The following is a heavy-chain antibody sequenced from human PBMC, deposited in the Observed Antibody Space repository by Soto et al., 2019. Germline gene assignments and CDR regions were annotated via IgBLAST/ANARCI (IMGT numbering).Heavy chain of an antibody. CDR2: FYYSGST. CDR3: ARLGGYCSSTSCYRQYTQDV. Sequence: SETLSLTCTVSGGSISSGPYSWGWIRQPPGKGLEWIGTFYYSGSTNYNPSLESRVTISVDTSRNQFSLKVSSVTAADTAVYYCARLGGYCSSTSCYRQYTQDVWGQRSTVPVS. V-gene: IGHV4-39*01. CDR1: GGSISSGPYS. D-gene: IGHD2-2*01. J-gene: IGHJ6*02.